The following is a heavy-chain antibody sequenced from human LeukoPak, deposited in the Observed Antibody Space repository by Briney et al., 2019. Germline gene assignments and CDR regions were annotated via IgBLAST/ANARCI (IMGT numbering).Heavy chain of an antibody. V-gene: IGHV4-59*01. CDR2: IYYSGST. CDR3: ASTDTAMELDY. D-gene: IGHD5-18*01. Sequence: SETLSLTCTVPGGSISSYYWSWIRQPPGKGLEWIGYIYYSGSTNYNPSLKSRVTISVDTSKNQFSLKLSSVTAADTAVYYCASTDTAMELDYWGQGTLVTVSS. J-gene: IGHJ4*02. CDR1: GGSISSYY.